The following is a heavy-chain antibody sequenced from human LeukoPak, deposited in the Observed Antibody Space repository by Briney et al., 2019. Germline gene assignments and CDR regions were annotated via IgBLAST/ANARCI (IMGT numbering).Heavy chain of an antibody. V-gene: IGHV1-18*01. CDR3: ARDGGGGGSCYADY. CDR1: GGTFSIYA. Sequence: ASVKVSCKASGGTFSIYAISWVRPAPGQGLGWMGWISAYNGNTNYAQKLQGRVTMTTDTSTSTAYMELRSLRSDDTAVYYCARDGGGGGSCYADYWGQGTLVTVSS. J-gene: IGHJ4*02. CDR2: ISAYNGNT. D-gene: IGHD2-15*01.